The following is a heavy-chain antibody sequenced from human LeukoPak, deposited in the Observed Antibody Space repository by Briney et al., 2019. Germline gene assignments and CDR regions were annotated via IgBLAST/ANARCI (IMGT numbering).Heavy chain of an antibody. CDR2: ISAYNGNT. V-gene: IGHV1-18*01. CDR3: ARVSPYYDFWSGYYTDY. CDR1: GYTFTSYG. J-gene: IGHJ4*02. D-gene: IGHD3-3*01. Sequence: ASVKVSCKASGYTFTSYGISRVRQAPGQGLEWMGWISAYNGNTNYAQKLQGRVTMTTDTSTSTAYMELRSLRSDDTAVYYCARVSPYYDFWSGYYTDYWGQGTLVTVSS.